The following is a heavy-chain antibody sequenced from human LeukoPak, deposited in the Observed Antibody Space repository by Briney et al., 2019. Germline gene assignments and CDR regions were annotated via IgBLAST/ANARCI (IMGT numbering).Heavy chain of an antibody. Sequence: GESLKISCSASGFTFTTYWMTWVRQAPGKGLEWVANIKQDGSEKYYVDSVKGRFTISRDNAKNSLYLQMNSLRAEDTAVYYCARDGGARDGYSLDYWGQGTLVTVSS. CDR3: ARDGGARDGYSLDY. CDR1: GFTFTTYW. J-gene: IGHJ4*02. D-gene: IGHD5-24*01. CDR2: IKQDGSEK. V-gene: IGHV3-7*01.